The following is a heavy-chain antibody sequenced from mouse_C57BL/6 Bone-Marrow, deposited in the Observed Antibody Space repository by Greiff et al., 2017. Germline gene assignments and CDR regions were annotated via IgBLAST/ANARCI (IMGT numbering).Heavy chain of an antibody. J-gene: IGHJ1*03. V-gene: IGHV14-2*01. CDR2: IDPEDGDP. CDR1: GFNIKDYY. CDR3: ASKGYFDV. Sequence: EVQLQESGAELVKPGASVKLSCTASGFNIKDYYMHWVKQRTEQGLEWIGRIDPEDGDPKSAPQFQGQATLPADTSPNTAYLQLSIRTSEDTAVYYCASKGYFDVWGTGTTVTGSS.